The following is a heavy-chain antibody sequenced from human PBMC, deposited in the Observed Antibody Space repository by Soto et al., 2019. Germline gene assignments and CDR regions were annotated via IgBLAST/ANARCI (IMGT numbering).Heavy chain of an antibody. V-gene: IGHV1-18*04. CDR2: ISAYNGNT. Sequence: SVKVSCKECGYTFTSYYMHWVRQAPGQGLEWMGWISAYNGNTNYAQKLQGRVTMTTDTSTSTAYMELRSLRSDDTAVCYCASGYYDSSGYLTFDYWGQGTLVTVSS. CDR1: GYTFTSYY. J-gene: IGHJ4*02. D-gene: IGHD3-22*01. CDR3: ASGYYDSSGYLTFDY.